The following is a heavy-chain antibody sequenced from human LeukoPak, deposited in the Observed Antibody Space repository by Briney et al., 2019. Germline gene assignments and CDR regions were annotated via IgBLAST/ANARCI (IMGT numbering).Heavy chain of an antibody. CDR3: ARGVVVAGLRYYFDS. V-gene: IGHV4-4*07. Sequence: SETLSLTCTVSGGSISSYYWSWIRQPAGKGLEWIGRIYSTGSTKYSPSLESRLTMSLDTSKDQFPLKLTSVTAADTAVYYCARGVVVAGLRYYFDSWGQGSLVSVSS. D-gene: IGHD6-19*01. CDR1: GGSISSYY. J-gene: IGHJ4*02. CDR2: IYSTGST.